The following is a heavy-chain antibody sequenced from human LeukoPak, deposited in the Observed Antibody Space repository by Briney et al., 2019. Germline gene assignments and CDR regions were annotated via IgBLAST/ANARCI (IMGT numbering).Heavy chain of an antibody. Sequence: SETLSLTCTVSGGSISSSGYYWGWIRQPPGKGLEWIGSIYYSGSTYYNPSLKSRVTISVDTSKNQFSLKLSSVTAADTAVYYCARRDCSSTSCYSRSGYMDVWGKGTTVTVSS. CDR1: GGSISSSGYY. V-gene: IGHV4-39*01. J-gene: IGHJ6*03. CDR2: IYYSGST. D-gene: IGHD2-2*01. CDR3: ARRDCSSTSCYSRSGYMDV.